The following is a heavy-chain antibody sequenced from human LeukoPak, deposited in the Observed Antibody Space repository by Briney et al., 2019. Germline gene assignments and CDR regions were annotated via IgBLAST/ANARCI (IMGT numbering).Heavy chain of an antibody. D-gene: IGHD3-10*01. J-gene: IGHJ4*02. CDR2: INHSGST. Sequence: SETLSLTCAVYGGSFSGYYWSWIRQPPGKGLEWIGEINHSGSTNYDPSLKSRVTISVDTSTTQFSLQLSSVPAADTAVYYCARGALLWFGELSRILYYFDYWGQGTLVTVS. V-gene: IGHV4-34*01. CDR1: GGSFSGYY. CDR3: ARGALLWFGELSRILYYFDY.